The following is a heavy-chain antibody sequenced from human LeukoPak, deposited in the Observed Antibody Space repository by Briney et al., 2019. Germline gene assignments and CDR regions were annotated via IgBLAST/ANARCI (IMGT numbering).Heavy chain of an antibody. CDR2: IHTSGST. D-gene: IGHD1-7*01. Sequence: SETLSLTCSVSGGSISTYYWSWIRQPAGKGLEWIAQIHTSGSTNFNPSLKSRVSISMDTPNNQFSLMISSVTAADTAIYYCAGGELSTGGFFEYGAREPLVPFSS. CDR1: GGSISTYY. V-gene: IGHV4-4*07. CDR3: AGGELSTGGFFEY. J-gene: IGHJ4*02.